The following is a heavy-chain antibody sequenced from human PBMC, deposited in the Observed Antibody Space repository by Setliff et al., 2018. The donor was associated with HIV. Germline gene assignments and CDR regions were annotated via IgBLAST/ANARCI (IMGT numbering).Heavy chain of an antibody. Sequence: SETLSLTCTVSGGSISSSSYYWGWIRQPPGKGLEWIGSIYYSGSTYYNPSLKSRVTTSVDTSKNQFSLKLSSVTAADTAVHYCARPYYDILTGYPTSSNWFDPWGQGTLVTVSS. CDR2: IYYSGST. CDR1: GGSISSSSYY. CDR3: ARPYYDILTGYPTSSNWFDP. D-gene: IGHD3-9*01. V-gene: IGHV4-39*01. J-gene: IGHJ5*02.